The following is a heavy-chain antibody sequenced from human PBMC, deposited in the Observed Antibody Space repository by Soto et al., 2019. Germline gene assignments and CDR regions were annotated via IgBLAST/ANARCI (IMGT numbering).Heavy chain of an antibody. D-gene: IGHD3-22*01. V-gene: IGHV4-4*02. J-gene: IGHJ4*02. Sequence: QVELQESGPGLVKPSGTLSLTCVVSGNSISTTNWWCWVRQSPGKGLEWIGEIYHSGSTNYNPSLKRRVIISVDKSKNQFSLKLSSVTAAYTAVYYCARDVGYHYDGSPSGQFDFWGQGTLVTVSS. CDR2: IYHSGST. CDR3: ARDVGYHYDGSPSGQFDF. CDR1: GNSISTTNW.